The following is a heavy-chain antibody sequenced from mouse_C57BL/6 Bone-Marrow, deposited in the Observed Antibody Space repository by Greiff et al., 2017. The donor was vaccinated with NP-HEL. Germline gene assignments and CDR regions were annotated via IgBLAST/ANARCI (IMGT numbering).Heavy chain of an antibody. D-gene: IGHD5-1-1*01. CDR1: GYTFTSYW. CDR2: IYPGSGST. Sequence: VQLQQPGAELVKPGASVKMSCKASGYTFTSYWITWVKQRPGQGLEWIGDIYPGSGSTNYNEKFKSKATLTVDTSSSTAYMQLSSLTSEDSAVYYCARKKTPSPYLYYDAMDYWGQGTSVTVSS. J-gene: IGHJ4*01. V-gene: IGHV1-55*01. CDR3: ARKKTPSPYLYYDAMDY.